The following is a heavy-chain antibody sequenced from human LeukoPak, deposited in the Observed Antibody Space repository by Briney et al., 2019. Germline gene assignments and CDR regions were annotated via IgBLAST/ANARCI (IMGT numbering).Heavy chain of an antibody. CDR2: IYYSGST. J-gene: IGHJ6*03. V-gene: IGHV4-59*01. CDR1: GGPISSYY. D-gene: IGHD2-15*01. CDR3: ARDSSDSPYYYYYYMDV. Sequence: PSETLSLTCTVSGGPISSYYWSWIRQPPGKGLEWIGYIYYSGSTNYNPSLKSRVTISVDTSKNQFSLKLSSVTAADTAVYYCARDSSDSPYYYYYYMDVWGKGTTVTVSS.